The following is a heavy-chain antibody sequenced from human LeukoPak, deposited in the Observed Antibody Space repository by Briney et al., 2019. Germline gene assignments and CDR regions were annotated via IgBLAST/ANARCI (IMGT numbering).Heavy chain of an antibody. CDR1: GGSFSGYF. D-gene: IGHD3-22*01. V-gene: IGHV4-59*10. CDR3: ARAGDSSGYEYYFDY. CDR2: IYTSGST. J-gene: IGHJ4*02. Sequence: SETLSLTCAVYGGSFSGYFWTWIRQPAGKGLEWIGRIYTSGSTNYNPSLKSRVTMSVDTSKNQFSLELSSVTAADTAVYYCARAGDSSGYEYYFDYWGQGTLVTVSS.